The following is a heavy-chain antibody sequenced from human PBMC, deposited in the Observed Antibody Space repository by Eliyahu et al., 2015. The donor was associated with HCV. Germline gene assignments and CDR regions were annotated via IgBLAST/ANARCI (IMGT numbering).Heavy chain of an antibody. CDR3: ARDPAYSSSWYPDYFDY. CDR1: GFPFSRSS. CDR2: ISSSSSYI. Sequence: EVQLVXSGGGXVKPGGSLRLSCAASGFPFSRSSMNWVRQAPGKGLEWVSSISSSSSYIYXADSVKGRFTISRDNAKNSLYLQMNSLRAEDTAVYYCARDPAYSSSWYPDYFDYWGQGTLVTVSS. J-gene: IGHJ4*02. V-gene: IGHV3-21*01. D-gene: IGHD6-13*01.